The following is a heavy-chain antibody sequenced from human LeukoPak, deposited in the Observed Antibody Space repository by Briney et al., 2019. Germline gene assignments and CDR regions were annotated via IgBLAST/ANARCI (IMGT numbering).Heavy chain of an antibody. CDR1: GFTFSSYA. V-gene: IGHV3-23*01. Sequence: GGSLRLSCAASGFTFSSYAMSWVRQAPGKGLEGVSAISGSGGSTYYADSVKGRFTISRDNSKNTLYLQMNSLRAEDTAVYYCAKDRGVWGSYRYYFDYWGQGTLVTVSS. CDR3: AKDRGVWGSYRYYFDY. D-gene: IGHD3-16*02. CDR2: ISGSGGST. J-gene: IGHJ4*02.